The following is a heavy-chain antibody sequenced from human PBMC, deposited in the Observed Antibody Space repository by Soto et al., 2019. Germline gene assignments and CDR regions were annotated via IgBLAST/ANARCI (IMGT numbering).Heavy chain of an antibody. CDR3: ARGKWSPGY. CDR1: GFTFSSSW. Sequence: EVQLVESGGDLVQPGGSLRLSCAASGFTFSSSWMHWVRQAPGKGLVWVSRINSDGSTTSYADSVKGRFTISRDNAKNTVYVQMNSLRDEDTAVYYCARGKWSPGYWGQGTLVTVSS. D-gene: IGHD2-8*01. CDR2: INSDGSTT. J-gene: IGHJ4*02. V-gene: IGHV3-74*01.